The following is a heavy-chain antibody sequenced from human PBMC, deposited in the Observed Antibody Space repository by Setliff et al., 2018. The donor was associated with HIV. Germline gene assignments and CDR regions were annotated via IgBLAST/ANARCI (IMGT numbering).Heavy chain of an antibody. J-gene: IGHJ4*02. CDR1: GYTFTNSD. Sequence: ASVKVSCKASGYTFTNSDINWVRQAPGQGLEWMGWINTVSGETRISQEFQGRVTITRDTSADIVYMELRSLKNEDMAVYYCAWEGAVAGLDLDFWGQGTLVTVSS. V-gene: IGHV1-3*03. CDR3: AWEGAVAGLDLDF. CDR2: INTVSGET. D-gene: IGHD6-19*01.